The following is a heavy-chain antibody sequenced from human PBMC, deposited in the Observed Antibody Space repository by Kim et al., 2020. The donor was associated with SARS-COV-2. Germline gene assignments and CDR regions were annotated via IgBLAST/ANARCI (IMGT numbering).Heavy chain of an antibody. Sequence: SVKGTFTISRDESKSIAYLQMNSLKTEDTAVYYCTSGSLLWFGELLGFDYWGQGTLVTVSS. CDR3: TSGSLLWFGELLGFDY. V-gene: IGHV3-49*02. D-gene: IGHD3-10*01. J-gene: IGHJ4*02.